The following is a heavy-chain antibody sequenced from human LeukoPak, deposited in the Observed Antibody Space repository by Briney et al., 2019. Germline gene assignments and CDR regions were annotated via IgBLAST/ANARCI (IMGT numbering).Heavy chain of an antibody. D-gene: IGHD3-16*01. Sequence: SETLSLTCAVYGGSFSDYYWSWIRQPPGKGLEWIGEISHSGNTNYNPSHKSRVTLSVDTSKSQFSLKLSSVTAADTAVYYCARGGAPRFWGQGTLVAVST. CDR2: ISHSGNT. CDR1: GGSFSDYY. V-gene: IGHV4-34*01. J-gene: IGHJ4*02. CDR3: ARGGAPRF.